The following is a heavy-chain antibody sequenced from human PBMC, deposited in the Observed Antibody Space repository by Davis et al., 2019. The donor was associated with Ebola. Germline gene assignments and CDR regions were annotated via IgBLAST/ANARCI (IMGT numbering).Heavy chain of an antibody. CDR1: GYTLTELS. CDR2: FDPEDGET. V-gene: IGHV1-24*01. Sequence: ASVKVSCRVSGYTLTELSMHWVRQAPGKGLEWMGGFDPEDGETIYAQKFQGRVTMTEDTSTDTAYMELSSLRSEDTAVYYCATDQTYDSSGPFDYWGQGTLVTVSS. CDR3: ATDQTYDSSGPFDY. D-gene: IGHD3-22*01. J-gene: IGHJ4*02.